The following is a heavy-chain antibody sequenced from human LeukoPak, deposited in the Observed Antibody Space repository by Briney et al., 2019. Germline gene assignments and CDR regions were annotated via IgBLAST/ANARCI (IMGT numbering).Heavy chain of an antibody. D-gene: IGHD3-10*01. V-gene: IGHV4-59*11. CDR2: SYYSGTT. Sequence: SETLSLTCNVSGGSITSHSWNWIRQSPGKGLEWIGYSYYSGTTNYSPSLKSRVTISVDRANNQFSLKLSSVTAADTAFYYCARGRKGGSALWGQGTLVTVSS. CDR1: GGSITSHS. J-gene: IGHJ4*02. CDR3: ARGRKGGSAL.